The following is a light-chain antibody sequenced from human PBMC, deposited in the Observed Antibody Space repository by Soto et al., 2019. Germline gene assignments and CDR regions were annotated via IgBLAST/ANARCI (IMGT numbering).Light chain of an antibody. CDR3: QQYNSDFPA. J-gene: IGKJ3*01. CDR1: QSISSW. CDR2: DAS. V-gene: IGKV1-5*01. Sequence: DIQMTQSPSTLSASVGDRVTITCRASQSISSWLAWYQQKPGKAPKLLIYDASSLESGVPSRFSGSGSGPEFTLTISSLQPDDFATDDCQQYNSDFPAVGPGTKLDLK.